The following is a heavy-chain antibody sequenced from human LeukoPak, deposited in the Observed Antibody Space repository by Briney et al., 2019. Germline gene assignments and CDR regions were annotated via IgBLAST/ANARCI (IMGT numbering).Heavy chain of an antibody. CDR1: GFTFSSYS. Sequence: GGSLRLSCAASGFTFSSYSMNWVRQAPGKGLEWVSSISSSSNYIYYADSVKGRFTISRDNAKNSLYLQMNSLRAEDTAVYYCARDSLYYFNFWGQGTLVTVSS. CDR3: ARDSLYYFNF. J-gene: IGHJ4*02. CDR2: ISSSSNYI. D-gene: IGHD3-10*01. V-gene: IGHV3-21*01.